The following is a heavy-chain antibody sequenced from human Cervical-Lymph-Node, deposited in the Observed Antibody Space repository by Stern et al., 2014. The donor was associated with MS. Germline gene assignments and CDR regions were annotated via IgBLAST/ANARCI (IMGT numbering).Heavy chain of an antibody. V-gene: IGHV1-46*02. J-gene: IGHJ4*02. CDR3: ARVLSLATSDS. D-gene: IGHD1-1*01. CDR2: IIQSGGKT. CDR1: GYTFNNYY. Sequence: QVQLVQSGAEIIKPGASVKISCEASGYTFNNYYMHWVRQAPGQGLEWVAFIIQSGGKTTYAHRFQGRITVTGDTSTSTVYMELTGLRSEDTAVYYCARVLSLATSDSWGQGTLVIVSS.